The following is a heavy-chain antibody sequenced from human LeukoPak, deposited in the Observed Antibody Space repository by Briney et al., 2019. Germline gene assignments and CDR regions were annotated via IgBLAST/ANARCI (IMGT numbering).Heavy chain of an antibody. Sequence: ASVKVSCKASGYTFTSYGISWVRQAPGQGLEWMGWISAYNGNTNYAQKLQGRVTMTTDTSTSTAYMELRSLRSDDTAVYYCARGYYDSSGYYYGVFDYWGQGTLVTVSS. CDR3: ARGYYDSSGYYYGVFDY. CDR2: ISAYNGNT. D-gene: IGHD3-22*01. CDR1: GYTFTSYG. J-gene: IGHJ4*02. V-gene: IGHV1-18*01.